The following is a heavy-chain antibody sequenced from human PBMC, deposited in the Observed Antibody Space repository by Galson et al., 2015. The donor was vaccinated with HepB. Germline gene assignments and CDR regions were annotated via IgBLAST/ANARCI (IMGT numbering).Heavy chain of an antibody. CDR3: AKDRGNSGSYRTFDY. CDR1: GFTFSSNA. CDR2: ISGAGGST. D-gene: IGHD1-26*01. V-gene: IGHV3-23*01. J-gene: IGHJ4*02. Sequence: LRLSCAVSGFTFSSNAMNWVRQAPGKGLEWVSGISGAGGSTYYAESVKGRFTISRDNSQNTLYLQMNSLRVEDTAIYYCAKDRGNSGSYRTFDYWGQGTLVTVSS.